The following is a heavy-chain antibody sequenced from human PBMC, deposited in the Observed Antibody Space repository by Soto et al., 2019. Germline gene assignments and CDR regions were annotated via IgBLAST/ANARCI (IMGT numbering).Heavy chain of an antibody. D-gene: IGHD6-6*01. CDR2: IYYRGST. V-gene: IGHV4-59*01. J-gene: IGHJ4*02. Sequence: SETLSLTCTVSGGSISSYYWSWIRQPPGKGLEWIGYIYYRGSTNYNPSLKSRVTISVDTSKNQFSLKLSSVTAADTAVYYCAGEESSSSYYFDYWGQGTLVTVSS. CDR1: GGSISSYY. CDR3: AGEESSSSYYFDY.